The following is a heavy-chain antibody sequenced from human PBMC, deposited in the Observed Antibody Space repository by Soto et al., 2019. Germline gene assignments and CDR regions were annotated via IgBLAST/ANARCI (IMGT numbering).Heavy chain of an antibody. V-gene: IGHV1-2*02. CDR3: ARGGGVGVAGSAAFDM. CDR1: GYPVTAYY. Sequence: QLHLVQSGAVVKKPGASVTVSCSASGYPVTAYYMHWVRQAPGRGLEWMGGINPATGAAKSTQTCQGRVTTARDTATSTVFMELSGLASEDTAVFSCARGGGVGVAGSAAFDMWGQGTLVTVSS. D-gene: IGHD3-3*01. CDR2: INPATGAA. J-gene: IGHJ3*02.